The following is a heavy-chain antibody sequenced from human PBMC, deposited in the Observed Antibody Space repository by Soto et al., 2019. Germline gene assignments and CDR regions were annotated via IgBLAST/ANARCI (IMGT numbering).Heavy chain of an antibody. CDR2: IKSKTDGGTT. D-gene: IGHD1-1*01. Sequence: GGSLRLSCAASGFTFSNAWMSWVRQAPGKGLEWVGRIKSKTDGGTTDYAAPVKGRFTISRDDSKNTLYLQMNSLKTEDTAVYYCTTSPQLERLGDKHPTPKSFPNNDAFDIWGQGTMVTVSS. J-gene: IGHJ3*02. CDR3: TTSPQLERLGDKHPTPKSFPNNDAFDI. CDR1: GFTFSNAW. V-gene: IGHV3-15*01.